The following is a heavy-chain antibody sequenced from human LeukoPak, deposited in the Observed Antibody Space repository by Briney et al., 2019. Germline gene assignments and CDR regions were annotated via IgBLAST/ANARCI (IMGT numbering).Heavy chain of an antibody. CDR3: ARDVGGYSDSSAPPYFFYYYYMDV. D-gene: IGHD5-24*01. V-gene: IGHV4-34*01. Sequence: SETLSLTCAVYGGSFSGYYWSWIRQPPGKGLEWIGEINHSGSTNYNPSLKSRVTISVDTSKNQFSLKLSSVTAADTAVYFCARDVGGYSDSSAPPYFFYYYYMDVWGKGTTVTVSS. CDR1: GGSFSGYY. CDR2: INHSGST. J-gene: IGHJ6*03.